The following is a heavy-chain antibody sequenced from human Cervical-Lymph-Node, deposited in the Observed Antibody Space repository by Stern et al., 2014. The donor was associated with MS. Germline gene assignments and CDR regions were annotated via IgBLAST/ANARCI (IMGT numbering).Heavy chain of an antibody. CDR2: IWYDGSNK. CDR1: GFTFSSYG. CDR3: ARDRARWLQLGFDP. D-gene: IGHD5-24*01. Sequence: VQLVESGGGVVQPGRSLRLSCAAAGFTFSSYGMHWVRQAPGKGLEWVAVIWYDGSNKYYADSVKGRFTISRDNSKNTLYLQMNSLRAEDTAVYYCARDRARWLQLGFDPWGQGTLVTVSS. J-gene: IGHJ5*02. V-gene: IGHV3-33*01.